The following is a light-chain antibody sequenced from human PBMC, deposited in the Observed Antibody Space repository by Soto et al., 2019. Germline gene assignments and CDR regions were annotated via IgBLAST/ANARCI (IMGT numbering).Light chain of an antibody. Sequence: DIQMTQSPSSLSASVGDRVTTTCRASQSISTYLNWYQQKPGKAPRLLIFAATRLQRGVPSRFTGSGSGTDFTLTINSLQPEDFASYYCQQSYTTLMWTFGQGTKVDIK. V-gene: IGKV1-39*01. CDR1: QSISTY. J-gene: IGKJ1*01. CDR3: QQSYTTLMWT. CDR2: AAT.